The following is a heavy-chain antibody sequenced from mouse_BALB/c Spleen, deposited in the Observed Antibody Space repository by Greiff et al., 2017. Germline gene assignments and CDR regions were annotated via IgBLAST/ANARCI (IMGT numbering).Heavy chain of an antibody. CDR1: GYTFTSYW. CDR3: ARCSSDGNYGRPDY. Sequence: VQLQQSGAELARPGASVKLSCKASGYTFTSYWMQWVKQRPGQGLEWIGAIYPGDGDTRYTQKFKGKATLTADKSSSTAYMQLSSLASEDSAVYYCARCSSDGNYGRPDYGGQGTTLTVSS. D-gene: IGHD2-1*01. V-gene: IGHV1-87*01. J-gene: IGHJ2*01. CDR2: IYPGDGDT.